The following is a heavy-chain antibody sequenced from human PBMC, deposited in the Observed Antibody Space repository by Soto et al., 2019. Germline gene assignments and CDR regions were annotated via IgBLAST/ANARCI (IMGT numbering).Heavy chain of an antibody. D-gene: IGHD6-13*01. CDR2: IYHSGST. Sequence: SETLSLTCAVSGGSISSSNWWSWVRQPPGKGLEWIGEIYHSGSTNYNPSLKSRVTISVDKSKNQFSLKLSSVTAADTAVYYCARVGSSWSNWFDPWGQGTLVTVSS. V-gene: IGHV4-4*02. J-gene: IGHJ5*02. CDR3: ARVGSSWSNWFDP. CDR1: GGSISSSNW.